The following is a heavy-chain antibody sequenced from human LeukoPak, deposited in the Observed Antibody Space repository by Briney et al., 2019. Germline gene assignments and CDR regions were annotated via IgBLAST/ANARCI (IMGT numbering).Heavy chain of an antibody. D-gene: IGHD6-25*01. CDR1: GFTFSNYE. Sequence: GGSLGLSCAASGFTFSNYEMNWVRQAPGEGLEWVSGISAGGDTTYTADSVRGRFTISRDNSNNTLYLQMNILTAEDTAVYYCAAISYSGTWPVGYWGQGILVTVTA. J-gene: IGHJ4*02. V-gene: IGHV3-23*01. CDR2: ISAGGDTT. CDR3: AAISYSGTWPVGY.